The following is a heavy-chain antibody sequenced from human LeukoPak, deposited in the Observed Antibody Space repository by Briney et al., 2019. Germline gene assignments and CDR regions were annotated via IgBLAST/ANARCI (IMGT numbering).Heavy chain of an antibody. CDR2: ISSDSGSTT. D-gene: IGHD4-17*01. CDR3: AKFPTVTTYRSYFDS. Sequence: PGGSLRLSCAASGFTFSSFAMNWVRQAPGKGLEWVSGISSDSGSTTIYADSVKGRFTIARDNSKNTLYLQMNSLRAEDTAIYYCAKFPTVTTYRSYFDSWGQGTLVTVSS. V-gene: IGHV3-23*01. J-gene: IGHJ4*02. CDR1: GFTFSSFA.